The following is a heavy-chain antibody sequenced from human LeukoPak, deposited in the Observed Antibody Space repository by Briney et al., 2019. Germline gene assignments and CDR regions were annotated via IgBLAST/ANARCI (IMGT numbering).Heavy chain of an antibody. CDR1: GYTFTGYY. CDR2: INPNSGGT. V-gene: IGHV1-2*02. D-gene: IGHD4-17*01. CDR3: ARDKSHDYGDYDY. J-gene: IGHJ4*02. Sequence: ASVKVSCKASGYTFTGYYMHWVRQAPGQGLEWMGWINPNSGGTNYEQKSQGRVTMTRDTSISTAYMELSRLRSDDTAVYYCARDKSHDYGDYDYWGQGTLVTVSS.